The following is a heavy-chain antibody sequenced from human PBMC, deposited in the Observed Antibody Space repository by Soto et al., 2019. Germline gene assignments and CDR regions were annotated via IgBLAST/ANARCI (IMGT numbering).Heavy chain of an antibody. CDR2: IYWDDDK. CDR1: GFSLSTSGVG. J-gene: IGHJ4*02. D-gene: IGHD1-26*01. CDR3: ALYFYGVTDY. V-gene: IGHV2-5*02. Sequence: QITLKESGPPLVKPTQTLTLTCTFSGFSLSTSGVGVGWIRQPPGKALEWLALIYWDDDKRYSPSLKSRLTITKGTSKTQVVLTMTNMDPVDTAAYYCALYFYGVTDYWCQGTLVTVSS.